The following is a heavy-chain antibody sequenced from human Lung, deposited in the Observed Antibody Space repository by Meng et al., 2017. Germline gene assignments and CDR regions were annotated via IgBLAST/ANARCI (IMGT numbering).Heavy chain of an antibody. J-gene: IGHJ4*02. CDR3: VRDEDISSAGKLFGDY. CDR2: IDPKSGDT. CDR1: GYNFPDYW. Sequence: QVQLVQSGAGVKKPGASVKVSYKPSGYNFPDYWLHWVRRAPGQGLEWMGRIDPKSGDTHYAQRFQGRVTMTGDTSISTAYMELSGLRSDDTAMYYCVRDEDISSAGKLFGDYWGQGTLVTVSS. D-gene: IGHD6-13*01. V-gene: IGHV1-2*06.